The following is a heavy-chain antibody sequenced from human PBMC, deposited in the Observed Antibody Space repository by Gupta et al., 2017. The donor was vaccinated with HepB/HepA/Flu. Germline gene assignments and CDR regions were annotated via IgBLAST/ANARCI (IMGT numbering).Heavy chain of an antibody. V-gene: IGHV1-46*01. Sequence: QVHLVQSGTDVKKPGASMMLCCKASGDTFTTYYIHWFRQAPGQGLEWMGIIRLSSGKTGYTQKFQGRVTMTRDTNTNTVYMDLRSIPYEDTAVYYCAKEEPETCKFDSWGQGTLVSVSS. CDR2: IRLSSGKT. CDR3: AKEEPETCKFDS. J-gene: IGHJ4*02. CDR1: GDTFTTYY. D-gene: IGHD1-14*01.